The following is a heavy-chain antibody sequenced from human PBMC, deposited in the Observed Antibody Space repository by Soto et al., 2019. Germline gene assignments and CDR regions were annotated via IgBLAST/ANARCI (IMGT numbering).Heavy chain of an antibody. CDR3: ARVSYTQNYLVPTGDC. V-gene: IGHV3-15*01. CDR1: GFTFSKAW. D-gene: IGHD6-6*01. Sequence: VQLVESGGGLVKPGGSLRLSCAASGFTFSKAWMTWVRQAPGKGLEWVGRIKSKTDGGTTDYAAPVKGRFTISRDDSKYTLYLQMDSLKTEDIAVYYCARVSYTQNYLVPTGDCWGQGTLVTVSS. CDR2: IKSKTDGGTT. J-gene: IGHJ4*02.